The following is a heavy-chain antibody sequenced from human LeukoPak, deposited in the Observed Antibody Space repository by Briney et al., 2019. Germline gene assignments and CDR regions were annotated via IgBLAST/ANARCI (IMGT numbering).Heavy chain of an antibody. J-gene: IGHJ4*02. Sequence: PGGSLRLSCAASGFTFSSYAMSWVRQAPGKGLEWVSAISGSGGSTYYADSVKGRFTISRDNSKNTLYLQMNSLRAEDTAVYYCAKKTRANVGTAMVDYWGQGTLVTVSS. V-gene: IGHV3-23*01. CDR3: AKKTRANVGTAMVDY. CDR1: GFTFSSYA. CDR2: ISGSGGST. D-gene: IGHD5-18*01.